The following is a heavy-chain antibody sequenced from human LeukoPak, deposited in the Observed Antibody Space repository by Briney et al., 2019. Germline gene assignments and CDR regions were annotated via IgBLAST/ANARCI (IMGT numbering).Heavy chain of an antibody. CDR3: TRDTGGYFDY. Sequence: SQTLSLTCTVSGGSISSGGYFWSWIRQHPRKGLEWIGYIYYSGSTYYNPSPKSRLTISVDTSKNQFSLNLSSVTAADTALYYGTRDTGGYFDYWGQGTLVTVSS. D-gene: IGHD3-10*01. CDR1: GGSISSGGYF. J-gene: IGHJ4*02. V-gene: IGHV4-31*03. CDR2: IYYSGST.